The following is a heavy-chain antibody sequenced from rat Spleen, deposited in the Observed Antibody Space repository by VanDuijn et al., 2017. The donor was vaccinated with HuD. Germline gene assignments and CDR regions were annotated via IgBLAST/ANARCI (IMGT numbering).Heavy chain of an antibody. CDR3: ASHAYNNFFDY. V-gene: IGHV5-29*01. CDR1: GFTFSDYG. CDR2: ITYDGGTT. J-gene: IGHJ2*01. D-gene: IGHD1-10*01. Sequence: EVQVVESGGGLVQPGRSLKLSCEVSGFTFSDYGMAWVCQAPTKGLEWVASITYDGGTTYYRDSVKGRFTISRDNAKSTLYLQMDSLRSEDTATYYCASHAYNNFFDYWGQGVMVTVSS.